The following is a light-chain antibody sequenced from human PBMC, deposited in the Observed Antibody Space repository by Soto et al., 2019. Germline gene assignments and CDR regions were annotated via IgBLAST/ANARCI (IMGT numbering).Light chain of an antibody. CDR1: QGISSY. V-gene: IGKV1-9*01. CDR3: RQLNSYPPSFT. CDR2: AAS. J-gene: IGKJ3*01. Sequence: IQLTQSPSSLSASVGDRVTITCRASQGISSYLAWYQQKPGKAPKLLIYAASTLQSGVPSRFSGSGYGTDFTLTISSLQPEDFATYYCRQLNSYPPSFTFGPGTKVDIK.